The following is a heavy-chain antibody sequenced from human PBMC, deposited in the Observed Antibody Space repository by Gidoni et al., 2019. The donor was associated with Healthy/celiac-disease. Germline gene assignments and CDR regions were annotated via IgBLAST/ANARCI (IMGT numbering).Heavy chain of an antibody. CDR3: ARSGLDFWGCYYPT. V-gene: IGHV3-53*01. CDR1: GFTVSSNY. J-gene: IGHJ5*02. D-gene: IGHD3-3*01. CDR2: IDSVSST. Sequence: EVQLVESGEGLIQPGWSLRLSCAASGFTVSSNYLSCFRQAPGKGLEWVSIIDSVSSTYYEDSVKGRFTISRDNSKNTLYLQMISLRAEDTGVYYCARSGLDFWGCYYPTWGQGTLVTVSS.